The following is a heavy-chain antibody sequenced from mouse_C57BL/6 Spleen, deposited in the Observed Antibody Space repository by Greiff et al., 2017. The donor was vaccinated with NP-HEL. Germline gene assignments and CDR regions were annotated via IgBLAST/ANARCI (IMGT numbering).Heavy chain of an antibody. CDR1: GYTFTSYW. CDR3: ARSRDYYGSSYDWYFDV. CDR2: INPSNGGT. Sequence: QVQLQQPGTELVKPGASVKLSCKASGYTFTSYWMHWVKQRPGQGLEWIGTINPSNGGTNYNEKFKSKATLTVDKSSSTAYMQLSSLTSEDSTVYDCARSRDYYGSSYDWYFDVWGTGTTVTVSS. J-gene: IGHJ1*03. V-gene: IGHV1-53*01. D-gene: IGHD1-1*01.